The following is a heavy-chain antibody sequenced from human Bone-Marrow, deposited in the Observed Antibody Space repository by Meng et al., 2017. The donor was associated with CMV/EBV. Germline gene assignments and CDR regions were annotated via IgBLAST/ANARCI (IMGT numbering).Heavy chain of an antibody. D-gene: IGHD2-2*01. CDR1: GGTFSSYV. CDR2: IIPILGIA. J-gene: IGHJ5*02. Sequence: SVKVSCKASGGTFSSYVISWVRQAPGQGLEWMGGIIPILGIANYAQKFQGRVTITADKSTSTAYMELSSLRSEDTAVYYCAREGALGVPAANWFDPWGQGTLVTVSS. V-gene: IGHV1-69*10. CDR3: AREGALGVPAANWFDP.